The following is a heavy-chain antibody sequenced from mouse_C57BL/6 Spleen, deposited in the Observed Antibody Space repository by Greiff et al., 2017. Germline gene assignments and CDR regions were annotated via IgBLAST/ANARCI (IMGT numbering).Heavy chain of an antibody. J-gene: IGHJ1*03. V-gene: IGHV1-64*01. Sequence: QVQLKESGAELVKPGASVKLSCKASGYTFTSYWMHWVKQRPGQGLEWIGMIHPNSGSTNYNEKFKSKATLTVDKSSSTAYMQLSSLTSEDSAVYYCARGDYDLYFDVWGTGTTVTVSS. CDR3: ARGDYDLYFDV. CDR1: GYTFTSYW. D-gene: IGHD2-4*01. CDR2: IHPNSGST.